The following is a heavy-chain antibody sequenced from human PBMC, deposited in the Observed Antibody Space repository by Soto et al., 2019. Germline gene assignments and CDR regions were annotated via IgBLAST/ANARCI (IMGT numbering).Heavy chain of an antibody. CDR3: ARNGAGSGSSNSYWYVDL. J-gene: IGHJ2*01. V-gene: IGHV1-3*04. CDR1: GYTFTRHA. Sequence: QVQLVQSGAEVRKPGASVKVSCRTSGYTFTRHAIHWVRQAPGQGLDWMGWINTDNGNTKYSQKVQGRVTITRETSANTVHMELSSLRSEDTAVYYCARNGAGSGSSNSYWYVDLWGRGTLVTVSS. CDR2: INTDNGNT. D-gene: IGHD6-6*01.